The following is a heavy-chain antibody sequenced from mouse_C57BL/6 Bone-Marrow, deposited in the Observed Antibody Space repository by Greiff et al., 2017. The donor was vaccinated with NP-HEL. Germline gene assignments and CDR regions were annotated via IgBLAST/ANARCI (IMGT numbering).Heavy chain of an antibody. J-gene: IGHJ4*01. D-gene: IGHD2-4*01. CDR3: ARSIYYHYAYDPFYAMDY. V-gene: IGHV7-3*01. CDR1: GFTFTDYY. CDR2: IRHKADGYTT. Sequence: EVMLVESGAGLVQPGGSLSLSCAASGFTFTDYYMSWVRQPPGKALEWLGFIRHKADGYTTESSASVKGRFTIARDSSPTILYLQMNALRADDGATDYGARSIYYHYAYDPFYAMDYWGQGTAVTVSS.